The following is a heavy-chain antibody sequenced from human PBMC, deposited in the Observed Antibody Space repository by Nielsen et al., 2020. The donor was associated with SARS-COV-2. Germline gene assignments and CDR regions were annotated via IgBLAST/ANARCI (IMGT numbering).Heavy chain of an antibody. CDR2: ISSSSSYI. Sequence: GGSLRLSCAASGFTFSSYSMNWVRQAPGKGLEWASSISSSSSYIYYADSVKGRFTISRDNAKNSLYLQMNSLRAEDTAVYYCASTYGGKPVDYWGQGTLVTVSS. J-gene: IGHJ4*02. V-gene: IGHV3-21*01. D-gene: IGHD4-23*01. CDR1: GFTFSSYS. CDR3: ASTYGGKPVDY.